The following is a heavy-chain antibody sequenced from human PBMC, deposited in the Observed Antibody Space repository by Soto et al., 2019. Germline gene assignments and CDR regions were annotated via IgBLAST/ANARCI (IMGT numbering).Heavy chain of an antibody. Sequence: QVQLVQSGAEVKKPGASVKVSWKASGYTFTTYVMLWVRQAPGQSLEWMGWIDAGNGDTMYSQNFQGRVTITRDTSASTAYMELSSLTSEDTAVYYCVSNQKATHTGMDVWGQGTTVTVSS. CDR1: GYTFTTYV. CDR3: VSNQKATHTGMDV. V-gene: IGHV1-3*01. CDR2: IDAGNGDT. J-gene: IGHJ6*02.